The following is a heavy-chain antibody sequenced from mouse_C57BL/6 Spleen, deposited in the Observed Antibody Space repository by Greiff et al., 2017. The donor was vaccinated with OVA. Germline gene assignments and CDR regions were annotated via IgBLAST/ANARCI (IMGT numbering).Heavy chain of an antibody. J-gene: IGHJ2*01. D-gene: IGHD1-1*01. CDR3: ARSRAYYYGSSLYYFDY. V-gene: IGHV1-42*01. CDR1: GYSFTGYY. Sequence: EVQLQQSGPELVKPGASVKISCKASGYSFTGYYMNWVKQSPEKSLEWIGEINPSTGGTTYNQKFKAKATLTVDKSSSTAYMQLKSLTSEDSAVYYCARSRAYYYGSSLYYFDYWGQGTTLTVSS. CDR2: INPSTGGT.